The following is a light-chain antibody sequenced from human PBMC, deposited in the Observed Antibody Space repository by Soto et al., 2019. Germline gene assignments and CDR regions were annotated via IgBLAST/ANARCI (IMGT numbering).Light chain of an antibody. CDR3: SAYTTSSSWL. V-gene: IGLV2-14*01. Sequence: QSALTQPASVSGSPGLSITISCTGTSSDVGAYNCVSWFQQHPGKAPKLMIFEVSNRPSGVSNRFSGSKSGNTASLTISGLQAEDEADYYCSAYTTSSSWLFGGGTKVTVL. J-gene: IGLJ3*02. CDR1: SSDVGAYNC. CDR2: EVS.